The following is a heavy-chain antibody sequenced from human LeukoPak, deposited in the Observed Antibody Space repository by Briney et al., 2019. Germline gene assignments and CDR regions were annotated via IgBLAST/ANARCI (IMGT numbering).Heavy chain of an antibody. J-gene: IGHJ4*02. CDR1: RFTFSNYA. Sequence: QPGGSLRLSCAASRFTFSNYAMKWVRQAPGKGLEWVSGITGGGGTTYHADSVKGRFTISRDNSKNTLYLQMNSLSADDTAVYYCARGPFIMGNRGQGTLVTVSS. CDR2: ITGGGGTT. V-gene: IGHV3-23*01. CDR3: ARGPFIMGN. D-gene: IGHD3-16*02.